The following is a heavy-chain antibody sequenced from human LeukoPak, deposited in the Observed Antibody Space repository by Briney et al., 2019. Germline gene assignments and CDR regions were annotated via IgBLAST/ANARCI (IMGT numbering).Heavy chain of an antibody. CDR3: ARDPDIVAPPDV. J-gene: IGHJ6*02. V-gene: IGHV3-21*01. CDR2: ISSSSSYI. D-gene: IGHD5-12*01. Sequence: PGRSLRLSCAASGFTFSSYSMNWVRQAPGKGLEWVSSISSSSSYIYYADSVKGRFTISRDNAKNSLYLQMNSLRAEDTAVYYCARDPDIVAPPDVWGQGTTVTVSS. CDR1: GFTFSSYS.